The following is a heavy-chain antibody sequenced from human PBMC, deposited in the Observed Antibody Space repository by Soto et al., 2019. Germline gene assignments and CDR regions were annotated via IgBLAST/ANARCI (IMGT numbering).Heavy chain of an antibody. CDR3: ARSWGKGEGGMDV. J-gene: IGHJ6*02. V-gene: IGHV1-18*01. D-gene: IGHD3-16*01. CDR2: INGYTGNT. Sequence: QVQLVQSGAEVKKPGASVKVSCKASGYTFTSYGFSWVRQAPGQGLEWMGWINGYTGNTHYAQKLQGRVTMTTDTSTSTAYMELWTLISDDTAVYYCARSWGKGEGGMDVWGQGTTVTVSS. CDR1: GYTFTSYG.